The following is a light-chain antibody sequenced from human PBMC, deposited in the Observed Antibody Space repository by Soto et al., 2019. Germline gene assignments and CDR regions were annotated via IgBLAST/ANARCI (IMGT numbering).Light chain of an antibody. CDR1: SSDVGGYNY. V-gene: IGLV2-14*01. J-gene: IGLJ1*01. CDR2: EVS. CDR3: NSYTTSGTYV. Sequence: QSVLTQPASVSGSPGQSIAISCTGTSSDVGGYNYVSWYRQHPGKAPKLMIYEVSNRPSGVSHRFCGSKSGNTASLTISGLQAEDEAAYYCNSYTTSGTYVFGTGTKLTVL.